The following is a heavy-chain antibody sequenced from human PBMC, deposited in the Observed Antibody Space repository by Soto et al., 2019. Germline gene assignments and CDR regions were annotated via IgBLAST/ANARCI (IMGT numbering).Heavy chain of an antibody. Sequence: ASVKVSCKASGYTFTSYAMHWVRQAPGQRLEWMGWINAGNGNTKYSQKFQGRVTITRDTSASTAYMELSSLRSEDTAVYYCARVNNPPYYYDSSGYPYFDYWGQGTLVTVSS. CDR1: GYTFTSYA. D-gene: IGHD3-22*01. CDR3: ARVNNPPYYYDSSGYPYFDY. V-gene: IGHV1-3*01. J-gene: IGHJ4*02. CDR2: INAGNGNT.